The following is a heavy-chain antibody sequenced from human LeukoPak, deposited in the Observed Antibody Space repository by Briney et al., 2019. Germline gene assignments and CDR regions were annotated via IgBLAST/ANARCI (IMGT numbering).Heavy chain of an antibody. CDR2: ISGSGGST. J-gene: IGHJ4*02. V-gene: IGHV3-23*01. CDR3: AKDGGYSYGYGKYY. Sequence: GGSLRLSCAASGFTFSSYAMSWVRQAPGKGLEWVSAISGSGGSTYYADSAKGRFTISRDNSKNTLYLQMNSQRAEDTAVYYCAKDGGYSYGYGKYYWGQGTLVTVSS. CDR1: GFTFSSYA. D-gene: IGHD5-18*01.